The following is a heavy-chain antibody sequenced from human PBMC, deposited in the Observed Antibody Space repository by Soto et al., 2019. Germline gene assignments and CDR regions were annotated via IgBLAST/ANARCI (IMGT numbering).Heavy chain of an antibody. CDR3: ARDFAYFDS. CDR1: GGSFTRGSSS. CDR2: VYHTGRT. Sequence: SETLSLTCTVSGGSFTRGSSSWSWIRQPPGKGLEWIGYVYHTGRTSYNPSLKSRVSISMDTSKNQFSLNLDSVTAADTAVYFCARDFAYFDSWGQGTLVTVSS. D-gene: IGHD3-3*01. J-gene: IGHJ4*02. V-gene: IGHV4-61*01.